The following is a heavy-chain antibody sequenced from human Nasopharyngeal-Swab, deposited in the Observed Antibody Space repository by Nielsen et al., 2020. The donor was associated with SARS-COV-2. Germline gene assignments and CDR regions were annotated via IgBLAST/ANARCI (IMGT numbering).Heavy chain of an antibody. CDR3: ARPGTGIAAADY. CDR2: IYYSGST. V-gene: IGHV4-39*01. D-gene: IGHD6-13*01. J-gene: IGHJ4*02. Sequence: WIRQPPGKGLEWIGSIYYSGSTYYNPSLKNRVTISVDTSKNQFSLKLSSVTAADTAVYYCARPGTGIAAADYWGQGTLVTVSS.